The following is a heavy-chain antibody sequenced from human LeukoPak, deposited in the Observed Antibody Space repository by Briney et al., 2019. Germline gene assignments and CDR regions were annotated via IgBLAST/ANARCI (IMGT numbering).Heavy chain of an antibody. CDR1: GFTFSSYY. Sequence: GGSLRLSCAASGFTFSSYYMNWVRQAPGKGLEWVSGISDDGCSTYYADSVKGRFTISRDNSKNTLYLHMSSLRVEDTAVYYCVRLQPLVIPAAKLGFDYWGQGTLVTVSS. CDR2: ISDDGCST. CDR3: VRLQPLVIPAAKLGFDY. J-gene: IGHJ4*02. D-gene: IGHD2-2*01. V-gene: IGHV3-23*01.